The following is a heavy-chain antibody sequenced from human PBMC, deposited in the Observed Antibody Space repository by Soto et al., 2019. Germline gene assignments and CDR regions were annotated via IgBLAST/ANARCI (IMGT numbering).Heavy chain of an antibody. CDR2: IYYSGST. CDR3: ATGDYGYYFDY. V-gene: IGHV4-59*01. D-gene: IGHD4-17*01. CDR1: GGSISSYY. Sequence: SETLSLTCTVSGGSISSYYWSWIRQPPGKGLEWIGYIYYSGSTNYNPSLKSRVTISVDTSKNQFSLKLSSVTAADTAVYYCATGDYGYYFDYWGQGTLVTVS. J-gene: IGHJ4*02.